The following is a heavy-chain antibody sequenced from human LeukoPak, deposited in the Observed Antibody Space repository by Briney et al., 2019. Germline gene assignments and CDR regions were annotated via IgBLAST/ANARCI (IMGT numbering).Heavy chain of an antibody. D-gene: IGHD2/OR15-2a*01. CDR2: MYYSGST. CDR3: ARDLRSGPVDYLRRHAFDM. CDR1: GGSISSSSYY. V-gene: IGHV4-39*02. Sequence: SETLSLTCTVSGGSISSSSYYWGWIRQPPGKGLEWIGSMYYSGSTYYNPSLKSRVTISVDTSKNQFSLKLSSVTAADTAVYYCARDLRSGPVDYLRRHAFDMWGQGTMVTVSS. J-gene: IGHJ3*02.